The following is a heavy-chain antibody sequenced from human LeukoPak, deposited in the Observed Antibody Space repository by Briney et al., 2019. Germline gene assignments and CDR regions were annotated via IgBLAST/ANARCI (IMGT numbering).Heavy chain of an antibody. CDR2: INPNSGGT. CDR3: ASPYCSSTSCYDRRAFDI. Sequence: ASVKVSCKASGYTFTSYDINWVRQAPGQGLEWMGWINPNSGGTNYAQKFQGRVTMTRDTSISTAYMELSRLRSDDTAVYYCASPYCSSTSCYDRRAFDIWGQGTMVTVSS. CDR1: GYTFTSYD. D-gene: IGHD2-2*01. J-gene: IGHJ3*02. V-gene: IGHV1-2*02.